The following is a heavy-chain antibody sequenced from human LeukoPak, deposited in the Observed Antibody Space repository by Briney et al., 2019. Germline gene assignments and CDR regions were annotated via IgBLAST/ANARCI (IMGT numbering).Heavy chain of an antibody. CDR3: ARADGTGGPYDY. CDR2: IYSGGST. Sequence: TGGSLRLSCAASGFTFSNAWMSWVRQAPGKELEWVSVIYSGGSTHYADSVKGRFTISRDNSKNTVFLQMNSLRAEDTAVYYCARADGTGGPYDYWGQGTLVTVSS. J-gene: IGHJ4*02. D-gene: IGHD3/OR15-3a*01. CDR1: GFTFSNAW. V-gene: IGHV3-53*01.